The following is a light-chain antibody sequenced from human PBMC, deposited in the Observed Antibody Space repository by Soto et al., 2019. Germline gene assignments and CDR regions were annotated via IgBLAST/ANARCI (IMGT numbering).Light chain of an antibody. Sequence: DIQMTQSPSTLSASVGDRVTITCRASQSISSWWAWYQQKPGKAPEVLIYDASSLESGVPSRFSGSGSGTEFTLTISSLQPDDFAIYYCQQYNNWQTFGQGTKVDIK. CDR3: QQYNNWQT. J-gene: IGKJ1*01. CDR1: QSISSW. V-gene: IGKV1-5*01. CDR2: DAS.